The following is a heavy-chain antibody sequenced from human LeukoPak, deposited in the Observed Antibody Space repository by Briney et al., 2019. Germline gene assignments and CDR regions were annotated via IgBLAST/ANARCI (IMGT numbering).Heavy chain of an antibody. CDR2: INPNSGGT. CDR1: GYTFTGYY. J-gene: IGHJ4*02. Sequence: ASVKVSCKASGYTFTGYYMHWVRQAPGQGLEWMGWINPNSGGTNYAQKFQGRVTMTRDTSISTAYMELSRLRSDDTAVYYCARWGRDGYNYLLFPDYWGQGTLVTVSS. D-gene: IGHD5-24*01. V-gene: IGHV1-2*02. CDR3: ARWGRDGYNYLLFPDY.